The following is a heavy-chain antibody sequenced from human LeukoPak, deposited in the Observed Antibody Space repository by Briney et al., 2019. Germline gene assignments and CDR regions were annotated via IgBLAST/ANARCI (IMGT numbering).Heavy chain of an antibody. CDR1: GGSISSGGYY. Sequence: PSQTLSLTCTVSGGSISSGGYYWSWIRQHPGKGLEWIGYIYYSGSTYYNPSLKSRVTISVDTSKNQFSLKLSSVTAADTAVYYCARWIAARPPARYFDYWGQGTLVTVSS. D-gene: IGHD6-6*01. CDR2: IYYSGST. CDR3: ARWIAARPPARYFDY. J-gene: IGHJ4*02. V-gene: IGHV4-31*03.